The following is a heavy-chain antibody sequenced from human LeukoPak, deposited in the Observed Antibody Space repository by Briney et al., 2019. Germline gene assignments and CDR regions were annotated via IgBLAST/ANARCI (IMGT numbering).Heavy chain of an antibody. CDR2: INHSGST. Sequence: PSETLSLTCAVYGGSFSGYYWSWIRQPPGKGLEWIGEINHSGSTNYNPSLKSRVTISVDTSKNQFSLKLSSVTAADTAVYYCARYFKGGWYYFDYWGQGTLVTASS. D-gene: IGHD6-19*01. CDR3: ARYFKGGWYYFDY. V-gene: IGHV4-34*01. CDR1: GGSFSGYY. J-gene: IGHJ4*02.